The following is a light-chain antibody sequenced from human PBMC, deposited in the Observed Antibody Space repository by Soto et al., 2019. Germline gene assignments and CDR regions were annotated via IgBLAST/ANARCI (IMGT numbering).Light chain of an antibody. CDR3: LPATHWPPT. CDR2: QVS. CDR1: QSLVYIDGNTY. Sequence: DLVMTQSPLSLPVTPRKPASISCSSSQSLVYIDGNTYLSWFQQRPGQSPRRLIYQVSKRDSGVTDRFRGSGSGADFTLKISRVEPEDVGIYYCLPATHWPPTFGQGTEVDIK. V-gene: IGKV2-30*01. J-gene: IGKJ1*01.